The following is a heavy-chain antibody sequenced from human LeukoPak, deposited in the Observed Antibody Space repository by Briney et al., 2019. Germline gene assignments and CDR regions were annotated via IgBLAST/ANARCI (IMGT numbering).Heavy chain of an antibody. D-gene: IGHD3-3*01. Sequence: ASVKVSCKASGGTFSSYAISWVRQAPGQGLEWMGGIIPIFGTANYAQKFRGRVTITADESTSTAYMELSSLRSEDTAVYYCAATYDFWSAPDYWGQGTLVTVSS. CDR1: GGTFSSYA. J-gene: IGHJ4*02. CDR2: IIPIFGTA. V-gene: IGHV1-69*13. CDR3: AATYDFWSAPDY.